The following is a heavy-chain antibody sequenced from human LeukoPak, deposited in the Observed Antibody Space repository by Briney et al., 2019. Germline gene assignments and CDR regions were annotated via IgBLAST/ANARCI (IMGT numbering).Heavy chain of an antibody. J-gene: IGHJ4*02. D-gene: IGHD1-26*01. Sequence: GGSLRLSCAASRFTFSSYWMSWVRQAPGKGLEWVANIKQDGSEKYYVDSVKGRFTISRDNAKDSLYLQMNSLRAEDTAVYYCAREVDARVGTTRIYYFDYWGQGTLVTVSS. V-gene: IGHV3-7*03. CDR2: IKQDGSEK. CDR3: AREVDARVGTTRIYYFDY. CDR1: RFTFSSYW.